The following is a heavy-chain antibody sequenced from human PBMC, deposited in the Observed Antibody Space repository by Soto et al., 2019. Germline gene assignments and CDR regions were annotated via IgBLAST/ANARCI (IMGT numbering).Heavy chain of an antibody. J-gene: IGHJ6*02. V-gene: IGHV4-4*07. D-gene: IGHD3-9*01. CDR1: GGSISSYY. Sequence: QVQLQESGPGLVKPSETLSLTCTVSGGSISSYYWSWIRQPAGKGLEWIGRIYTSGSTNYNPSLRSRLTMSVDTSKNQFSLKLSSVTAADTAVYYCARDAANYDILTGYYYYGMDVWGQGTTVTVSS. CDR2: IYTSGST. CDR3: ARDAANYDILTGYYYYGMDV.